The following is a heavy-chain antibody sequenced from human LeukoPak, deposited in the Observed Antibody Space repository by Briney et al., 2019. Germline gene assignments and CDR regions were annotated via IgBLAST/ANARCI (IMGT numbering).Heavy chain of an antibody. CDR1: GFTFSSYG. CDR2: IWFDGKNE. V-gene: IGHV3-33*01. CDR3: ARGSTYYDSSGQVPFDY. D-gene: IGHD3-22*01. J-gene: IGHJ4*02. Sequence: GGSLRLSCAASGFTFSSYGMHWVRQAPGKGLEWVADIWFDGKNEHFADSVKGRFTISRDNAKNSLYLQMNSLRAEDTAVYYCARGSTYYDSSGQVPFDYWGQGTLVTVSS.